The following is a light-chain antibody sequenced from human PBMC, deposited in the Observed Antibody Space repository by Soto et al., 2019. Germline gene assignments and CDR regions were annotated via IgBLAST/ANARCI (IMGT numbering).Light chain of an antibody. CDR2: GAS. Sequence: EIGMTQSPATLSVSPGGRATLCCRASQSVSSNLAWYQQKPGQAPRLLIYGASTRATGIPARFSGSGSGTEFTLTISSLQSEDFAVYYCQQYNSWPTFGQGTKVAIK. CDR1: QSVSSN. J-gene: IGKJ1*01. CDR3: QQYNSWPT. V-gene: IGKV3-15*01.